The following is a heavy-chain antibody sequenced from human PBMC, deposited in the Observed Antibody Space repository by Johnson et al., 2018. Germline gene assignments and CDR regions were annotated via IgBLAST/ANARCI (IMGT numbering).Heavy chain of an antibody. CDR1: GFTFSSYA. Sequence: VQPVESGGGLEQPGGSLRLSCAASGFTFSSYAMSWVRQAPGRGLEWVSAISGSGDRIYYADSVKGRFTISRDNSKNTLDLQMNSLRAEDTAVYYCARGVTLMWGSPNAFDSWGQGTMVTVSS. J-gene: IGHJ3*02. V-gene: IGHV3-23*04. D-gene: IGHD3-22*01. CDR3: ARGVTLMWGSPNAFDS. CDR2: ISGSGDRI.